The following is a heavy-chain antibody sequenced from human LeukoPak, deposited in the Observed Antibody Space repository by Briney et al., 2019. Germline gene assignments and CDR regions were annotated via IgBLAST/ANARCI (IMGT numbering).Heavy chain of an antibody. J-gene: IGHJ4*02. CDR1: GGSISSYY. D-gene: IGHD5-24*01. Sequence: KPSETLSLTCTVSGGSISSYYWSWIRHPPGKGLEWIGYIYYSGSTNYNPSLKSRVTISVDTSKNQFSLKLSSVTAADTAVYYCARFRDGYNAYYFDYWGQGTLVTVSS. CDR3: ARFRDGYNAYYFDY. CDR2: IYYSGST. V-gene: IGHV4-59*08.